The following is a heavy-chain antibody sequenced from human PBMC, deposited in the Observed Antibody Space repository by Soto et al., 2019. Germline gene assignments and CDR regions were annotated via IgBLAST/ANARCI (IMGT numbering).Heavy chain of an antibody. D-gene: IGHD6-6*01. J-gene: IGHJ4*02. Sequence: QVQLVESGGGVVQPGRSLRLSCAASGFTFSSYGMHWVRQAPGKGLEWVAVISYDGSNKYYADCVKGRFTISRDNSKNTLYLQMNSLRSEDTAVYYCASPFIAARPYYLDYWGQGTLVTVSS. CDR3: ASPFIAARPYYLDY. CDR2: ISYDGSNK. CDR1: GFTFSSYG. V-gene: IGHV3-30*03.